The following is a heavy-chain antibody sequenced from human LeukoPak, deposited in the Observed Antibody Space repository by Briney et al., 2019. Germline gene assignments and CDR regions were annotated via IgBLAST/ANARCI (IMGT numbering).Heavy chain of an antibody. CDR3: ARGVGGIRYFDWLPYNYFDY. CDR2: ISAYNGNT. J-gene: IGHJ4*02. CDR1: GYTFTSYG. V-gene: IGHV1-18*01. D-gene: IGHD3-9*01. Sequence: ASVKVSCKASGYTFTSYGISWVRQAPGQGLEWMGWISAYNGNTNYAQKLQGRVTMTTDTSTSTAYMELRSLRSDDTAVYYCARGVGGIRYFDWLPYNYFDYWGQGTLVTVSS.